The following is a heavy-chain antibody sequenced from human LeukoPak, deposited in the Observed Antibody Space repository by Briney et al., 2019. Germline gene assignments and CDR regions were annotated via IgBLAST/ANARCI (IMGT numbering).Heavy chain of an antibody. CDR1: GYTFNSHG. Sequence: ASVKVSCKASGYTFNSHGISWIRQAPGQGPEWMGWISGDYGYTKYAQKFQGRVTMTTDTSTDTSYMELRSLRSDDTAVYYCARNKTTGGVGFDYWGQGTLITVSS. D-gene: IGHD1-1*01. V-gene: IGHV1-18*04. CDR3: ARNKTTGGVGFDY. J-gene: IGHJ4*02. CDR2: ISGDYGYT.